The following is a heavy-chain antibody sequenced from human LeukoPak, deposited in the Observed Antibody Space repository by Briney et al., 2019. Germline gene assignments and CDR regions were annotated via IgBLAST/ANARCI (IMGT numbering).Heavy chain of an antibody. CDR3: AKDFNYDILTGLEY. CDR2: ISSSLNTI. V-gene: IGHV3-11*04. J-gene: IGHJ4*02. Sequence: GGSLRLSCAASGFNFSDYYMSWIRQAPGKGLEWISYISSSLNTIYYADSVKGRFTISRDNSKNTLYLQMNSLRAEDTAVYYCAKDFNYDILTGLEYWGQGTLVTVSS. CDR1: GFNFSDYY. D-gene: IGHD3-9*01.